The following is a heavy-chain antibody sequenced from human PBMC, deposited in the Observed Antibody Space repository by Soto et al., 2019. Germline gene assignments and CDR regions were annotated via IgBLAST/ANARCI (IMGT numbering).Heavy chain of an antibody. Sequence: GGSLRLSCAASGFTFSSYWMHWVRQAPGKGLVWVSRINSDGSSTSYADSVKGRFTISRDNAKNTLYLQMNSLRAEDTAVYYCAREGSARRYYYGMDVWGQGTTVTVSS. J-gene: IGHJ6*02. V-gene: IGHV3-74*01. CDR3: AREGSARRYYYGMDV. D-gene: IGHD6-6*01. CDR1: GFTFSSYW. CDR2: INSDGSST.